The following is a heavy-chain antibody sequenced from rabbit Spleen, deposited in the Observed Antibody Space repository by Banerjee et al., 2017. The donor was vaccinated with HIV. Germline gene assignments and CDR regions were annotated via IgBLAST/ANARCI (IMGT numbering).Heavy chain of an antibody. CDR1: GFSFSSSYW. J-gene: IGHJ4*01. Sequence: QEQLEESGGGLVKPEGSLTLTCTASGFSFSSSYWICWVRQAPGKGLEWIACIYAGGSGNTYSATWAKGRFTISKTSSTTVTLQMTSLTAADTATYFCARGSATMTLVITGYYFNLWGQGTLVTVS. CDR3: ARGSATMTLVITGYYFNL. V-gene: IGHV1S45*01. D-gene: IGHD2-1*01. CDR2: IYAGGSGNT.